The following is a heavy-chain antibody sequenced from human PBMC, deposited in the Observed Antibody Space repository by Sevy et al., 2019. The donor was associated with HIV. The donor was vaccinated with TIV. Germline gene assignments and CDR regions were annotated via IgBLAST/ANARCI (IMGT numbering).Heavy chain of an antibody. CDR1: GFTFSTYW. Sequence: GASLRLSCAASGFTFSTYWMSWVRQAPGKGLEWVGNVKEDGREKYYADSVKGRFTISRDNAKNSVYLQMNSLRAEDTAMYYCARGDYYDSSGYYIDAFDIWGQGTMVTVSS. CDR3: ARGDYYDSSGYYIDAFDI. D-gene: IGHD3-22*01. J-gene: IGHJ3*02. V-gene: IGHV3-7*04. CDR2: VKEDGREK.